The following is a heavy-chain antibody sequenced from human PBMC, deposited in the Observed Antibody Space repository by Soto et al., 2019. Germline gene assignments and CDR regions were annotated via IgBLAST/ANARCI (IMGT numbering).Heavy chain of an antibody. CDR3: ARGSTGYSSSWYRY. CDR2: IYYTGIA. Sequence: SETLSLTCTVSGGSISSTTYYWGWVRQPPGKGLEWIGSIYYTGIAYYNPSLKSRVTISVDTSKNHFSLRLSSVTAADTAVYYCARGSTGYSSSWYRYWGQGTLVTVSS. J-gene: IGHJ4*02. CDR1: GGSISSTTYY. D-gene: IGHD6-13*01. V-gene: IGHV4-39*02.